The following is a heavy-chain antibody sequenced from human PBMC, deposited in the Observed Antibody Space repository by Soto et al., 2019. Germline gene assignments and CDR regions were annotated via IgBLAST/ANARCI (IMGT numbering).Heavy chain of an antibody. D-gene: IGHD3-9*01. Sequence: ASVKVSCKASGYTFTSYAMHWVRQAPGQRLEWMGWINAGNGNTKYSQKFQGRVTITRDKSASTAYMELSSLRSEDTAVYYCARCRLYYDILTGHGGWFDPWGQGTLVTVSS. J-gene: IGHJ5*02. CDR2: INAGNGNT. CDR3: ARCRLYYDILTGHGGWFDP. CDR1: GYTFTSYA. V-gene: IGHV1-3*01.